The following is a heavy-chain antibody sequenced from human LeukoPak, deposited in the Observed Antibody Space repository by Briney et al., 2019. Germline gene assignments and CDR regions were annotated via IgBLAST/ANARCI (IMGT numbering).Heavy chain of an antibody. CDR2: IYYSGST. Sequence: PSETLSLTCTVSGGSISSYYWSWIRQPPGKGLEWIGYIYYSGSTNYNPSLKSRVTISVDTSKNQFSLKLSSVTAADTAVYYCAVTYYYDSSGYYSRDYWGQGTLVTVSS. D-gene: IGHD3-22*01. J-gene: IGHJ4*02. V-gene: IGHV4-59*01. CDR1: GGSISSYY. CDR3: AVTYYYDSSGYYSRDY.